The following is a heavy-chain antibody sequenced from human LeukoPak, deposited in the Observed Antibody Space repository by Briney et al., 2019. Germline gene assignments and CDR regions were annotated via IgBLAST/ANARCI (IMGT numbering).Heavy chain of an antibody. CDR1: GFTFNSHA. J-gene: IGHJ4*02. CDR3: AKAMVRGVTITYSDY. V-gene: IGHV3-23*01. Sequence: GGSLRLSCATSGFTFNSHAMSWVRQAPGKGLEWVSAISGGGGSTYYADSVKGRFTISRDNSKNTLHLQMNSLRAEDTAVYYCAKAMVRGVTITYSDYWGQGTLVTVSS. CDR2: ISGGGGST. D-gene: IGHD3-10*01.